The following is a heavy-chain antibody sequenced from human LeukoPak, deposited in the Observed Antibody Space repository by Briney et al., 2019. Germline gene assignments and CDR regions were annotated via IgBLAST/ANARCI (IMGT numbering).Heavy chain of an antibody. V-gene: IGHV3-23*01. Sequence: SGGSLRLSCEASGFNFNIYAMSWVRQAPGKGLEWVSAIGGGDFSTDYADSVKGRFTVSRDNSKNTLYLQLNSLRAEDTATYYCAKGNGYFDYRGQGALVTVSS. D-gene: IGHD2-8*01. CDR2: IGGGDFST. CDR3: AKGNGYFDY. CDR1: GFNFNIYA. J-gene: IGHJ4*02.